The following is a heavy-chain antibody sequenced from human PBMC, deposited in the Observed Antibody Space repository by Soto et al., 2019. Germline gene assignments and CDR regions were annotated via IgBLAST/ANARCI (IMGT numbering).Heavy chain of an antibody. Sequence: ASVKVSCKASGYTFTSYYMHWVRQAPGQGLEWMGMINPSGGSTGYAQKFQGRVTMTRNTSISTAYMELSSLRSEDTAVYYCARRGYDILTGYYMGWFDPWGQGTLVTVSS. V-gene: IGHV1-46*01. CDR1: GYTFTSYY. J-gene: IGHJ5*02. CDR2: INPSGGST. CDR3: ARRGYDILTGYYMGWFDP. D-gene: IGHD3-9*01.